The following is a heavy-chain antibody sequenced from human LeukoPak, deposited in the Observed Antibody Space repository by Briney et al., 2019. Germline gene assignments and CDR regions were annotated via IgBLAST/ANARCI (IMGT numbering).Heavy chain of an antibody. CDR3: AKVYSYGSGYYYYGMDV. CDR2: ISAYNGNT. CDR1: GYTFTSYG. V-gene: IGHV1-18*01. Sequence: EASVTVSCKASGYTFTSYGISWVRQAPGQGLEWMGWISAYNGNTNYAQKLQGRVTMTTDTSTSTAYMELRSLRSDDTAVYYCAKVYSYGSGYYYYGMDVWGQGTTVTVSS. D-gene: IGHD5-18*01. J-gene: IGHJ6*02.